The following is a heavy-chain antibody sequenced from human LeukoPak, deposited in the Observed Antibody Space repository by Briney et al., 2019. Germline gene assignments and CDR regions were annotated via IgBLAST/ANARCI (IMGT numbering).Heavy chain of an antibody. J-gene: IGHJ4*02. CDR1: GFTFSDYG. CDR2: IWYDGSKK. V-gene: IGHV3-33*01. D-gene: IGHD6-6*01. CDR3: ARAHSSSSTFDL. Sequence: PGRSLRLSCAASGFTFSDYGIHWVRQAPGQGLEWVALIWYDGSKKYYADSVKGRFTISRDNTKNTLYQQLNSLRADDTAVYYCARAHSSSSTFDLWGQGTLVTVSS.